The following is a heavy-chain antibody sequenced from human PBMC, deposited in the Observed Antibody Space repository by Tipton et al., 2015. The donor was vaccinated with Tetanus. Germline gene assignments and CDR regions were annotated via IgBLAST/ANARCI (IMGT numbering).Heavy chain of an antibody. D-gene: IGHD2-2*01. CDR1: GGSMSNNY. CDR2: IFHSGST. Sequence: LRLSCTVSGGSMSNNYWSWIRQPPGKGLEWIAYIFHSGSTNYSPSLKSRVAISMDTSKNRISLKLSSVTAADTAVYYCARRSYCSSSRCFDAFDLWGQGTMVTVSS. J-gene: IGHJ3*01. CDR3: ARRSYCSSSRCFDAFDL. V-gene: IGHV4-59*01.